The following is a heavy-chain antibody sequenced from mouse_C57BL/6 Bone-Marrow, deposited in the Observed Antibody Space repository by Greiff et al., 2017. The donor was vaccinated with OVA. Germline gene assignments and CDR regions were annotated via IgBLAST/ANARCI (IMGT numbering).Heavy chain of an antibody. CDR2: ISNGGGST. CDR1: GFTFSDYY. Sequence: EVQRVESGGGLVQPGGSLKLSCAASGFTFSDYYMYWVRQTPEKRLEWVAYISNGGGSTYYPDTVKGRFTISRDNAKNTLYLQMRRLKSEDTAMYYCVRRDGRFRLLFAYWGQGTLVTVSA. J-gene: IGHJ3*01. D-gene: IGHD1-1*01. CDR3: VRRDGRFRLLFAY. V-gene: IGHV5-12*01.